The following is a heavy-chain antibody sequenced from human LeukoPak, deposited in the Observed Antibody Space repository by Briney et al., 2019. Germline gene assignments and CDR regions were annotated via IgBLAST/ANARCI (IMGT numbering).Heavy chain of an antibody. CDR2: TAHRGNT. CDR3: TRVTRNSGWFFDY. Sequence: PSETLSLTCDVSGNPIRGGYFWGWIGQPPGMGLEWIGSTAHRGNTYYNPSLKGRVSISTDGSKNQFSLSLTSVTAADTATYYCTRVTRNSGWFFDYWGPGTLATVYS. D-gene: IGHD6-19*01. J-gene: IGHJ4*02. CDR1: GNPIRGGYF. V-gene: IGHV4-38-2*01.